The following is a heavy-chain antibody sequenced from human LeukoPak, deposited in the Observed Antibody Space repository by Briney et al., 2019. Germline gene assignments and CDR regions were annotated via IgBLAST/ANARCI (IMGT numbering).Heavy chain of an antibody. D-gene: IGHD2-8*01. J-gene: IGHJ4*02. Sequence: SGTLSLTCTVSGGAISTYYWTWIRQPPGKELEWIGYVYYSGSTNSNPSLNTRVTMSVDMSKNHFSLNLNSVTAADTAVYYCARAGGYNTNALDSWGPGTLVTVSS. V-gene: IGHV4-59*08. CDR1: GGAISTYY. CDR3: ARAGGYNTNALDS. CDR2: VYYSGST.